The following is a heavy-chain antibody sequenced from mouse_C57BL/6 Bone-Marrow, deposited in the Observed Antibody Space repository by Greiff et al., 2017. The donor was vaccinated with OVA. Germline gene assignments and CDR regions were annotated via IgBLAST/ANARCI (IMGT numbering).Heavy chain of an antibody. Sequence: EVQVVESEGGLVQPGSSMKLSCTASGFTFSDYYMAWVRQVPEKGLEWVANINYDGSSTYYLDSLKSRFIISRDNAKNILYLQMSSLKSEDTATYYCARGFITTVVGGYYFDYWGQGTTLTVSS. CDR1: GFTFSDYY. CDR3: ARGFITTVVGGYYFDY. J-gene: IGHJ2*01. D-gene: IGHD1-1*01. V-gene: IGHV5-16*01. CDR2: INYDGSST.